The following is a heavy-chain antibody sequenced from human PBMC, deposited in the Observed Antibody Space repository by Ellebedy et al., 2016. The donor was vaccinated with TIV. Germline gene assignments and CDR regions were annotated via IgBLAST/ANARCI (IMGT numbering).Heavy chain of an antibody. CDR2: IIPMFGTA. CDR3: ARDSIPLSSPYYDILTGPARYYYYYGMDV. CDR1: GGTFSRYA. V-gene: IGHV1-69*13. D-gene: IGHD3-9*01. J-gene: IGHJ6*02. Sequence: AASVKVSCKASGGTFSRYAISWARQAPGQGLEWMGGIIPMFGTANYAQKFQGRVTITADEPTSTAYMELSRLRSEDTAVYFCARDSIPLSSPYYDILTGPARYYYYYGMDVWGQGTTVTVSS.